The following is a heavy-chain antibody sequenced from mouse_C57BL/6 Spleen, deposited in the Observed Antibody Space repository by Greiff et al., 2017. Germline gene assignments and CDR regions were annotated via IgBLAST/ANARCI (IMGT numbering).Heavy chain of an antibody. CDR2: IYPGDGDT. CDR1: GYAFSSSW. Sequence: QVQLQQSGPELVKPGASVKISCKASGYAFSSSWMNWVKQRPGKGLEWIGRIYPGDGDTNYNGKFKGKATLTADKSSSTACMQLSSLTSEDSAVYFCARTPLLRYAMDYWGQGTSVTVSS. CDR3: ARTPLLRYAMDY. J-gene: IGHJ4*01. D-gene: IGHD1-1*01. V-gene: IGHV1-82*01.